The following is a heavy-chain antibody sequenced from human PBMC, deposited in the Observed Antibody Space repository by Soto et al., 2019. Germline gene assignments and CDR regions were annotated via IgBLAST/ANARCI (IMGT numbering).Heavy chain of an antibody. V-gene: IGHV4-59*01. CDR3: ARENYSGNYYYMDV. J-gene: IGHJ6*03. CDR1: GGSISTYY. Sequence: PSETLSLTCTVSGGSISTYYWSWIRQPPGKGLEWIGYIYYRGNTNYNPSLKSRATISLDTSKNQFSLKLSSVTAADTAVYYCARENYSGNYYYMDVCGKGTTVTVSS. D-gene: IGHD3-10*01. CDR2: IYYRGNT.